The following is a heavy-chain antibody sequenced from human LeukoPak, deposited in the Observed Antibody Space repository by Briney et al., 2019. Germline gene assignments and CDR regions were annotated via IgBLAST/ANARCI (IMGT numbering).Heavy chain of an antibody. J-gene: IGHJ3*02. V-gene: IGHV3-11*04. CDR1: GFTFSDYY. CDR3: ARPEVSDAFDI. Sequence: GGSLRLSCAASGFTFSDYYMSWIRQAPGKGLEWVSYISSSGSTIYYADSVKGRFTISGDNAKNSLYLQMNSLRAEDTAVYYCARPEVSDAFDIWGQGTMVTVSS. CDR2: ISSSGSTI. D-gene: IGHD3-16*02.